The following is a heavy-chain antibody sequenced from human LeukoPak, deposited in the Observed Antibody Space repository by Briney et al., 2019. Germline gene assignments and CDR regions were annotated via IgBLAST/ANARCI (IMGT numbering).Heavy chain of an antibody. CDR2: IYTSRST. D-gene: IGHD6-19*01. V-gene: IGHV4-4*07. CDR1: GGSISSYY. CDR3: ARGGYSSGWYVIDY. Sequence: SETLSLTCTVSGGSISSYYWSWIRQPAGKGLEWIGRIYTSRSTNYNPSLKSRVTMSVDTSKNQFSLKLSSVTAADTAVYYCARGGYSSGWYVIDYWGQGTLVTVSS. J-gene: IGHJ4*02.